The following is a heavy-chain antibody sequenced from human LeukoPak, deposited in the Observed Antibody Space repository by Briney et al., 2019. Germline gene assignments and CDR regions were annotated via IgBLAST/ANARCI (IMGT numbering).Heavy chain of an antibody. Sequence: PGGSLRLSCAASGFTFSSYSMNWVRQAPGKGLEWVSSISSRSGYIYYADSVRGRFTISRDNAKNSLYLQMNSLRAEDTAVYYCARARGASTVTTQSQYYYYYMDVWGKGTTVTVSS. D-gene: IGHD4-11*01. V-gene: IGHV3-21*01. J-gene: IGHJ6*03. CDR1: GFTFSSYS. CDR2: ISSRSGYI. CDR3: ARARGASTVTTQSQYYYYYMDV.